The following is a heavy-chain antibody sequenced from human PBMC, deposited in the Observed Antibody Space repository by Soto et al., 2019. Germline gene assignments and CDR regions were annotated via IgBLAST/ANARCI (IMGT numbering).Heavy chain of an antibody. J-gene: IGHJ5*02. V-gene: IGHV3-30*18. CDR1: GFTFSSYG. CDR3: AKDVTTVTTVPFDP. D-gene: IGHD4-17*01. CDR2: ISYDGSNK. Sequence: QVQLVESGGGVVQPGRSLRLSCAASGFTFSSYGMHWVRQAPGKGLEWVAVISYDGSNKYYADSVKGRFTISRDNSKNTLYLQMNSRRAEDTAVYYCAKDVTTVTTVPFDPWGQGTLVTVSS.